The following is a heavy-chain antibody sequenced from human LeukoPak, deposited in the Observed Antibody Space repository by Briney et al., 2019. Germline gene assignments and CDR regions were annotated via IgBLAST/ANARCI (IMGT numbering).Heavy chain of an antibody. V-gene: IGHV4-34*01. CDR2: INHSGST. CDR3: ARLGEYSSSSHFDY. J-gene: IGHJ4*02. Sequence: PSETLSLSCAVYGGSFSGYYWSWIRQPPGKGLEWIGEINHSGSTNYNPSLKSRVTISVDTSKNQFSLKLSSVTAADTAVYYCARLGEYSSSSHFDYWGQGTLVTVSS. D-gene: IGHD6-6*01. CDR1: GGSFSGYY.